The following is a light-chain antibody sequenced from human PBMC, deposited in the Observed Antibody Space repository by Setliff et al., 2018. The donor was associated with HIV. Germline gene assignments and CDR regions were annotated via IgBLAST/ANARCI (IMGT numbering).Light chain of an antibody. J-gene: IGLJ2*01. Sequence: QAVVTQEPSLTVSPGGTVTLTCGSSTGPVTTTHYPYWIQQKPGQAPRTLIFDTNNKHSWTPARFSGSLLGGKGALTLSGARPEDEADYYCLLSYSGPVVFGGGTKVTVL. CDR1: TGPVTTTHY. CDR2: DTN. V-gene: IGLV7-46*01. CDR3: LLSYSGPVV.